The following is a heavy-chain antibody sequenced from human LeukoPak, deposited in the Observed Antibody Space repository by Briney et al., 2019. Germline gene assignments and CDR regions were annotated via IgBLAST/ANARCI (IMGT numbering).Heavy chain of an antibody. J-gene: IGHJ4*02. D-gene: IGHD3-3*01. CDR3: ARAHDFWSGYEYFDY. V-gene: IGHV3-48*03. CDR2: ISSSGSTI. CDR1: GFTFSSYE. Sequence: GGSLRLSCAASGFTFSSYEMNWVRQAPGKGLEWVSYISSSGSTIYYADSVKGRFTISRDSSKNTLYLQMNSLRAEDTAVYYCARAHDFWSGYEYFDYWGQGTLVTVSS.